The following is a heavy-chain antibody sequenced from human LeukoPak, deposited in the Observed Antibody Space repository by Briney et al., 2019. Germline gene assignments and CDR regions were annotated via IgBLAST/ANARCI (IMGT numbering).Heavy chain of an antibody. J-gene: IGHJ6*02. CDR3: AKDGTMIPCMDV. V-gene: IGHV3-30*18. Sequence: GGSLRLSCAASGFTFSSYGMHWVRQAPGKGLDWVAVISYDGSNKYYADSVKGRFTISRDNSKNTLYLQMNSLRAEDTAVYYCAKDGTMIPCMDVWGQGTTVTVSS. CDR2: ISYDGSNK. D-gene: IGHD3-22*01. CDR1: GFTFSSYG.